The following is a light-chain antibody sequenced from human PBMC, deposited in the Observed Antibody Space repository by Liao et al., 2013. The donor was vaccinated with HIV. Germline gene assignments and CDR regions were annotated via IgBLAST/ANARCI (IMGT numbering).Light chain of an antibody. V-gene: IGLV3-21*04. J-gene: IGLJ3*02. CDR3: QVWDSSRV. CDR1: NIGSKS. Sequence: SYELTQPPSVSVAPGKTAIITCGGNNIGSKSVHWYQQKPGQAPVLVIYYDSDRPSGIPERFSGSNSGNTATLTISRVEAGDEADYYCQVWDSSRVFGGGTKLTVL. CDR2: YDS.